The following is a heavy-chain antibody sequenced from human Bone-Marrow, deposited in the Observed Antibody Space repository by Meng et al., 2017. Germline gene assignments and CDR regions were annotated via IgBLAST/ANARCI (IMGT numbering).Heavy chain of an antibody. CDR2: IKSKTDGGTT. Sequence: GESLKISCAASGFTFSSYEMNWVRQAPGKGLEWVGRIKSKTDGGTTDYAAPVKGRFTISRDDSKNTLYLQMNSLKTEDTAVYYCTTGLEPRTYYYYGMDVWGQGTTVTVSS. J-gene: IGHJ6*02. CDR1: GFTFSSYE. CDR3: TTGLEPRTYYYYGMDV. D-gene: IGHD1-1*01. V-gene: IGHV3-15*01.